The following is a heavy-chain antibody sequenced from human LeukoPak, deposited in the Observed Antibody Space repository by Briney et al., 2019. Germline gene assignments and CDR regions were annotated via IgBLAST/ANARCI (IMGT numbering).Heavy chain of an antibody. V-gene: IGHV4-39*07. CDR3: AGAYCGGDCYSGRAFDI. CDR2: VYHSGST. Sequence: SETLSLTCTVSGGSISSSSYYWGWIRQPPGKGLEWIGEVYHSGSTNYNPSLKSRVTISVDKSKNQFSLKLNSVTAADTAVYYCAGAYCGGDCYSGRAFDIWGQGTMVTVSS. CDR1: GGSISSSSYY. J-gene: IGHJ3*02. D-gene: IGHD2-21*02.